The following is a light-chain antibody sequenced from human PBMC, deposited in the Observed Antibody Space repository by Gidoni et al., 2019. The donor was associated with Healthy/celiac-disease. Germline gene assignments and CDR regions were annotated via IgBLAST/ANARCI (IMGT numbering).Light chain of an antibody. CDR2: LGS. Sequence: DIVMTHSPLSLPVTTGEPASISCRSSQSLLHSNGYNYLDWYLQKPGQSPQLLIYLGSNRASGVPDRFSGSGSGTDFTLKISRVEAEDVGVYYCMQALQTPRTFXQXTKVEIK. CDR3: MQALQTPRT. CDR1: QSLLHSNGYNY. V-gene: IGKV2-28*01. J-gene: IGKJ1*01.